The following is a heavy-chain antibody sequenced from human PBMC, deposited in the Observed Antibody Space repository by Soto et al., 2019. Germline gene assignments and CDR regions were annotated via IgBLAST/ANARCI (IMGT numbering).Heavy chain of an antibody. CDR2: IYSGGST. J-gene: IGHJ4*02. D-gene: IGHD3-10*01. V-gene: IGHV3-66*01. CDR1: GFTVSSYY. Sequence: EVQLVESGGSLVQPGGSLRLSCAASGFTVSSYYMSWVRQAPGKRLEWVSVIYSGGSTYYADSVKGRFTISRDNSKNTLYIQMYSLRAEDTAVYYCARDGRGLLWFGERGYWGQGTLVTVSS. CDR3: ARDGRGLLWFGERGY.